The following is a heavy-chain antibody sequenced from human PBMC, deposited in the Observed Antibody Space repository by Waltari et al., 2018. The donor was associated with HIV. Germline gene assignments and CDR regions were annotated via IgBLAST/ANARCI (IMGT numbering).Heavy chain of an antibody. CDR2: IYYSGST. Sequence: QLQLQESGPGLVKPSETLSLTCTVSGGSISSRSYYWGWIRQPPGQGPVWIGSIYYSGSTYYNPSLKSRVTISVDTSKNQFSLKLSSVTAADTAVYYCARHGAGPVIVVVVAATDSYFDYWGQGTLVTVSS. D-gene: IGHD2-15*01. CDR3: ARHGAGPVIVVVVAATDSYFDY. V-gene: IGHV4-39*01. CDR1: GGSISSRSYY. J-gene: IGHJ4*02.